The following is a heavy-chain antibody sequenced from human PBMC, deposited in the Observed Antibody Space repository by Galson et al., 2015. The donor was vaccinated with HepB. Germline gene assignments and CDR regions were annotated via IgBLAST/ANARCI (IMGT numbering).Heavy chain of an antibody. CDR1: GFTFSGYW. D-gene: IGHD1-26*01. V-gene: IGHV3-7*01. Sequence: SLRLSCAASGFTFSGYWMTWVRQAPGKGLEWVANIKQDGSETHYVDSVEGRFIIARDNAKNSLFLQMNSLRVEDTAVYYCARGRGWVDYWGQGTLVTVSS. CDR3: ARGRGWVDY. CDR2: IKQDGSET. J-gene: IGHJ4*02.